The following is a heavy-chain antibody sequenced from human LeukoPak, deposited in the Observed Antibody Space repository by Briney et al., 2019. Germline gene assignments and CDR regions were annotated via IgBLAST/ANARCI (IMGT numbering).Heavy chain of an antibody. CDR2: VGGSGGST. CDR1: GFTFSSYA. V-gene: IGHV3-23*01. Sequence: GGSLRLSCAASGFTFSSYAMSWVRQAPGKRLEWVSTVGGSGGSTYYADSVKGRFTISRDNSKNTLYLQMNSLRAEDTAVYYCAKDRSARVAPGEFDYWGQGTLVTVSS. CDR3: AKDRSARVAPGEFDY. J-gene: IGHJ4*02. D-gene: IGHD3-10*01.